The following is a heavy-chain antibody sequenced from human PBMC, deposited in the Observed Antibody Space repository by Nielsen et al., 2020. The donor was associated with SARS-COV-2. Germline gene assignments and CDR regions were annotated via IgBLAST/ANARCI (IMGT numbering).Heavy chain of an antibody. CDR3: ARDVKTVWFQGLGRYYYYYMDV. Sequence: GGSLRLSCAASGFTFSSYSMNWVRQAPGKGLEWVSYISSSSSTICYADSVKGRFTISRDNAKNTLYLQMNSLRAEDTAVYYCARDVKTVWFQGLGRYYYYYMDVWGKGTTVTVSS. CDR2: ISSSSSTI. V-gene: IGHV3-48*04. CDR1: GFTFSSYS. J-gene: IGHJ6*03. D-gene: IGHD3-10*01.